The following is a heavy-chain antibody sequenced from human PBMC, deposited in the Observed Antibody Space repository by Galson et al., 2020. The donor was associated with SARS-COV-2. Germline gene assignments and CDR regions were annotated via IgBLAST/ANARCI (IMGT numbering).Heavy chain of an antibody. D-gene: IGHD1-26*01. CDR3: AREEYSGRYLWLNT. V-gene: IGHV1-3*01. Sequence: ASVKVSCKASGYTFTNFAIHWVRQAPGQSLEWMGWINAGNGNTRYSQKFQGRVTLTRDTSASTAYMGLGSLGSEDTAIYYCAREEYSGRYLWLNTWGQGTLVTGS. CDR1: GYTFTNFA. CDR2: INAGNGNT. J-gene: IGHJ5*02.